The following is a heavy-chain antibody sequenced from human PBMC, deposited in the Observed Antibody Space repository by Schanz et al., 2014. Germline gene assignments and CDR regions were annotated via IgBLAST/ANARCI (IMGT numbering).Heavy chain of an antibody. J-gene: IGHJ4*02. Sequence: VQLVESGGGLVKPGGSLRLSCAVSTSLFSRSVIHWVRQAPGKGLEWVAVMWNDGIKTHYADSGKGRFTISRDNSKNTVYLQMISLRTDDTAMYYCARDPNASAWLPYFDSWGQGTLVTVSS. CDR1: TSLFSRSV. V-gene: IGHV3-30*04. CDR2: MWNDGIKT. CDR3: ARDPNASAWLPYFDS. D-gene: IGHD6-19*01.